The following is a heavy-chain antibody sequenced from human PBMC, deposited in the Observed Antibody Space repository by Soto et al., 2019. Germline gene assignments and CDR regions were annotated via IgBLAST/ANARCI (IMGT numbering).Heavy chain of an antibody. Sequence: GASVKVSCKASGGTFSSYAISWVRQAPGQGLEWMGGIIPIFGTANYAQKFQGRVTITADESTSTAYMELSSLRSEDTAVYYCARDVDTAMVPGNWFDPWGQGTLVTV. V-gene: IGHV1-69*13. CDR1: GGTFSSYA. CDR2: IIPIFGTA. J-gene: IGHJ5*02. CDR3: ARDVDTAMVPGNWFDP. D-gene: IGHD5-18*01.